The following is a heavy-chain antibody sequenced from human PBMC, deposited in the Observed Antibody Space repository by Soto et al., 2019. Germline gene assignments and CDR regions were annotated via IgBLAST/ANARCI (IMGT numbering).Heavy chain of an antibody. CDR1: GDSVSSNSAA. CDR2: TYYRSKWYN. V-gene: IGHV6-1*01. Sequence: SQTLSLTCAISGDSVSSNSAAWNWIRQSPSRGLEWLGRTYYRSKWYNDYAVSVKSRITINPDTSKNQFSLQLNSVTPEDTAVYYCARVQYCSGGRCYSGLDYWGQGTLVTVSS. J-gene: IGHJ4*02. D-gene: IGHD2-15*01. CDR3: ARVQYCSGGRCYSGLDY.